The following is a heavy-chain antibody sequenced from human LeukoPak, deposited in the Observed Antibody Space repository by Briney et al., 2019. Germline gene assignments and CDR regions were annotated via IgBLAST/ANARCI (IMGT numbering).Heavy chain of an antibody. J-gene: IGHJ6*02. V-gene: IGHV3-73*01. CDR3: TRQACYYDSSHMDV. D-gene: IGHD3-22*01. CDR2: IRSKANSYAT. Sequence: GGSLRLSCAASGFTFSGSAMHWVRQASGKGLEWVGRIRSKANSYATAYAASVKGRFTISRDDSKNTAYLQMNSLKTEDTAVYYCTRQACYYDSSHMDVWGQGTTVTVSS. CDR1: GFTFSGSA.